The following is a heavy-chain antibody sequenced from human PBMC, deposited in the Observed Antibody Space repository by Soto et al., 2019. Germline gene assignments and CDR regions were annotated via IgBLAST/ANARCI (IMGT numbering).Heavy chain of an antibody. Sequence: GGSLRLSCAASGFTFSGKTMYWVRQAPAKGLEWVSSISPSSRHIYYADSVKGRFTISRDNAKNSLYLQMNSLRAEDTAVYYCAIDCSGGSCYLDYWGQGTLVTVSS. CDR1: GFTFSGKT. V-gene: IGHV3-21*01. CDR3: AIDCSGGSCYLDY. J-gene: IGHJ4*02. D-gene: IGHD2-15*01. CDR2: ISPSSRHI.